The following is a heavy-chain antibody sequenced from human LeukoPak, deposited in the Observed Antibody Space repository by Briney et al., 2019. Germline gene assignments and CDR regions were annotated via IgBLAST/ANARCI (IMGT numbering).Heavy chain of an antibody. CDR3: ASDFWSGYYIY. D-gene: IGHD3-3*01. J-gene: IGHJ4*02. CDR1: GFTFSNYG. CDR2: IWYDGSNQ. V-gene: IGHV3-33*01. Sequence: PGRSLRPSCAASGFTFSNYGMHWVRQAPGKGLEWVAVIWYDGSNQYYADSVKGRFTVSRDNSKNTLYLQMNSLRAEDTAVYYCASDFWSGYYIYWGQGTLVTVSS.